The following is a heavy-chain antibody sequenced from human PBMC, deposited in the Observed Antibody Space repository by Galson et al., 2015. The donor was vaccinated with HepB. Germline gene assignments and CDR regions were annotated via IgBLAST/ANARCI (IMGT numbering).Heavy chain of an antibody. Sequence: SLRLSCAASGLTFSSYGFHWVRQAPGKGLEWVAFISYDGTATYYVAPVKGRFTISRDNSKNTLYLQMNSLRTEDTAVYFCANGRSCRGNTCSQDAFDIWGQGTMVTVSS. D-gene: IGHD2-15*01. J-gene: IGHJ3*02. CDR1: GLTFSSYG. V-gene: IGHV3-30*18. CDR2: ISYDGTAT. CDR3: ANGRSCRGNTCSQDAFDI.